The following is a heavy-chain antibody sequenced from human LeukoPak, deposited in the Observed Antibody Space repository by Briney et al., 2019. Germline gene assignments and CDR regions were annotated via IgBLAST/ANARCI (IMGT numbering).Heavy chain of an antibody. CDR1: GFIFSDGW. J-gene: IGHJ6*02. V-gene: IGHV3-15*01. CDR3: TTLASRSPYDDYGMDV. CDR2: NKSKLDGGIR. Sequence: KAGGSETLLCAPSGFIFSDGWMTWVRHARGEGLEWVRRNKSKLDGGIRDHGAPVKGRLIISRDDTRNTLYLQKGTPKTEDTRVYYSTTLASRSPYDDYGMDVWGQGTTVTVSS.